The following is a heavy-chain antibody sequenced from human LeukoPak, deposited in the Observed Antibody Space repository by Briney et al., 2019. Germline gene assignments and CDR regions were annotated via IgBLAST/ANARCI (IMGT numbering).Heavy chain of an antibody. CDR1: GFTFSSYG. D-gene: IGHD2-2*01. Sequence: GGSLRLSCAASGFTFSSYGMHWVRQAPGKGLEWGAVIWYDGSNKYYADSVKGRFTISRDNSHNTLYLQMNSLRAEATAVYYCARDDIVVAPAAPRAMDVWGQGTTVTVSS. J-gene: IGHJ6*02. CDR3: ARDDIVVAPAAPRAMDV. V-gene: IGHV3-33*01. CDR2: IWYDGSNK.